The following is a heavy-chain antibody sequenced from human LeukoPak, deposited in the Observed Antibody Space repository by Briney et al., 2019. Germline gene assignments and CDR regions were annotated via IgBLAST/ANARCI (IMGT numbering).Heavy chain of an antibody. D-gene: IGHD3-10*01. CDR1: GFTFSSYS. V-gene: IGHV3-21*01. Sequence: GGSLRLSCAASGFTFSSYSMNWVRQAPGKGLEWVSSISSSSSYIYYADSVKGRFTISRDNAKNSLYLQMNSLRAEDTAVYYCARVKSTPISMVRGLIRGGSFDLWGRGTLVTVSS. CDR2: ISSSSSYI. J-gene: IGHJ2*01. CDR3: ARVKSTPISMVRGLIRGGSFDL.